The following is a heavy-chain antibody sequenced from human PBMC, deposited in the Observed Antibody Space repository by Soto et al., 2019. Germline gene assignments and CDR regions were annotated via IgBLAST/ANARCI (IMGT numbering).Heavy chain of an antibody. V-gene: IGHV4-59*08. CDR1: GGSISSYY. CDR3: ASWEGGYGSIDY. Sequence: PSETLSLTCSVSGGSISSYYWSWIRQPPGKGLEWIGYIYYSGSTNYNPSLKSRVTISVDTSKNQFSLKLSSVTAADTAVYYCASWEGGYGSIDYWGQGTLVTVSS. CDR2: IYYSGST. D-gene: IGHD5-18*01. J-gene: IGHJ4*02.